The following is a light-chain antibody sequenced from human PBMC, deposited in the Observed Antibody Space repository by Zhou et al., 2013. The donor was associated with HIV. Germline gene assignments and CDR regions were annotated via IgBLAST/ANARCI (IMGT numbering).Light chain of an antibody. CDR3: QQYDNFPLT. J-gene: IGKJ4*01. CDR2: DAS. V-gene: IGKV1-33*01. CDR1: QTVNSNY. Sequence: TQSPATLSLSPGERATLSCGASQTVNSNYLNWYQQKPGKAPKLLISDASNLETGVPSRFSGSGSGTEFIFTISSLQPEDIATYHCQQYDNFPLTFGGGTKVEIK.